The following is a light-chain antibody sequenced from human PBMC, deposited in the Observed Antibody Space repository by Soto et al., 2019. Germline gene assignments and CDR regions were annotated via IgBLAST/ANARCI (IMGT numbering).Light chain of an antibody. CDR3: QQYNDYSSLT. V-gene: IGKV1-5*03. CDR2: KAS. Sequence: DLQMTQSPSTLSASVGDRVTITCRASQSISDWLAWYQQKPGKVPKLLIYKASRLESGVPSRFSGSVSGTEFTLTISGLQPDDFASYYCQQYNDYSSLTFGGGTRVEIK. J-gene: IGKJ4*01. CDR1: QSISDW.